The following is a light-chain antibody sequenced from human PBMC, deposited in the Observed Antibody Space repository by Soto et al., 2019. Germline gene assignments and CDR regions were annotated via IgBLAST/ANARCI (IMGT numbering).Light chain of an antibody. J-gene: IGKJ1*01. CDR1: QSVSRNY. Sequence: EIVLTQSPGTLSLSPGEGATLSCRASQSVSRNYLAWYQQKPGQAPRLLIYGASSRATGIPDRFSGSGSATDFTLTISRLEPEDFAVYYCQQYAASPRTFGQGTKVDI. V-gene: IGKV3-20*01. CDR3: QQYAASPRT. CDR2: GAS.